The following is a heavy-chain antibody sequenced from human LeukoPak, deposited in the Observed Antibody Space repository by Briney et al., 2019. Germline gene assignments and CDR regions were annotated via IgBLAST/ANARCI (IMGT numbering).Heavy chain of an antibody. Sequence: ASVKVSCKASGYTFTSYDINWVRQATGQGLEWMGWMNPNSGNTGYAQKFQGRVTITADESTSTAYMELSSLRSEDTAVYYCARNSDFWSGYYSAWGQGTLVTVSS. D-gene: IGHD3-3*01. J-gene: IGHJ5*02. CDR3: ARNSDFWSGYYSA. V-gene: IGHV1-8*01. CDR2: MNPNSGNT. CDR1: GYTFTSYD.